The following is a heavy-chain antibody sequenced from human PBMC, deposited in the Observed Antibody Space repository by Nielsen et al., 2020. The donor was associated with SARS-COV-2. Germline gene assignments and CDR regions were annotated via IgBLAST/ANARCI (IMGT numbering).Heavy chain of an antibody. CDR3: ARSWAINNWFDP. CDR1: GFTFSSYS. Sequence: GGSLRLSCAASGFTFSSYSMNWVRQAPGKGLEWVSSISSSSSYIYYADSVEGRFTISRDNAKNSLYLQMNSLRAEDTAVYYCARSWAINNWFDPWGQGTLVTVSS. CDR2: ISSSSSYI. J-gene: IGHJ5*02. D-gene: IGHD3-16*01. V-gene: IGHV3-21*01.